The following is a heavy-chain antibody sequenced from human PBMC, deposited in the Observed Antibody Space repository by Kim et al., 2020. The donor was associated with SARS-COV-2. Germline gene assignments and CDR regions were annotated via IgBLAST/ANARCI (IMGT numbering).Heavy chain of an antibody. CDR2: ISSSGSTI. CDR3: AREIAVIIPPLPYWYFDL. CDR1: GFTFSSYE. J-gene: IGHJ2*01. V-gene: IGHV3-48*03. D-gene: IGHD3-3*01. Sequence: GGSLRLSCAASGFTFSSYEMNWVRQAPGKGLEWVSYISSSGSTIYYADSVKGRFTISRDNAKNSLYLQMNSLRAEDTAVYYCAREIAVIIPPLPYWYFDLWGRGTLVTVSS.